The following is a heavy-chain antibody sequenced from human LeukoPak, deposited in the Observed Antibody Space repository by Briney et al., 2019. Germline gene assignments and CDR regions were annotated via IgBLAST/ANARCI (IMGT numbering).Heavy chain of an antibody. Sequence: GGSLRLSCVVSGISFSGSWMTWVRQAPGRGLESVANINEDGSVTYFVDSVKGRFAISRDNANNSVFLQLKSLRAEDTAVYYCATGRLQPAHRGQGTLVTVSP. CDR1: GISFSGSW. CDR2: INEDGSVT. CDR3: ATGRLQPAH. V-gene: IGHV3-7*01. J-gene: IGHJ4*02. D-gene: IGHD5-24*01.